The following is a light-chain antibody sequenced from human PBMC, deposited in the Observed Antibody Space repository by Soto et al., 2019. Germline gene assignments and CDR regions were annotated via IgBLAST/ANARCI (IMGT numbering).Light chain of an antibody. Sequence: QSALTQHASVSGSPGQSITISCTGTSSDVGGYNYVSWYQQHPGKAPKLMIYDVSNRPSGLSNRFSGSKSGNTASLTISGLQAEDESDYYCSSYTSSSTLLYVFGTGTKLTVL. CDR1: SSDVGGYNY. J-gene: IGLJ1*01. CDR2: DVS. CDR3: SSYTSSSTLLYV. V-gene: IGLV2-14*01.